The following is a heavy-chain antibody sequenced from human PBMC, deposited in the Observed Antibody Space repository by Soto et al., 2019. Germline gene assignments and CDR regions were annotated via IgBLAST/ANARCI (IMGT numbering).Heavy chain of an antibody. V-gene: IGHV3-21*01. CDR1: GFTFSSYS. CDR2: ISSSSSYI. D-gene: IGHD6-19*01. J-gene: IGHJ4*02. Sequence: PGGSLRLSCAASGFTFSSYSMTWVRQAPGKGLEWVSSISSSSSYIYDADSVKGRFTISRDNAKNSLYLQMNSLRAEDTAVYYCAGSGWYFDYWGQGTLVTVSS. CDR3: AGSGWYFDY.